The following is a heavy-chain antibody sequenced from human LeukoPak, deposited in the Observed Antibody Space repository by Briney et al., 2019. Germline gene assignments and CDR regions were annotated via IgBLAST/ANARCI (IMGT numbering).Heavy chain of an antibody. V-gene: IGHV3-21*01. J-gene: IGHJ4*02. D-gene: IGHD6-19*01. CDR2: ISGSSNYI. CDR3: AREPSGWYVDY. Sequence: GGSLRLSCATSGLTFSDRSINWVRQAPGKGLEWVAYISGSSNYINYADSVKGRFTISRDNAKTSVYLQMNSLRAEDTAVYYCAREPSGWYVDYWGQGTLVTVSS. CDR1: GLTFSDRS.